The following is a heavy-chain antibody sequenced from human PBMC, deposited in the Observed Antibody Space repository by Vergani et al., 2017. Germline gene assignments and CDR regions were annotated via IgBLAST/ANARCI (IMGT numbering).Heavy chain of an antibody. CDR2: ICHTEDT. CDR3: ATIGYRSGGYYFDY. V-gene: IGHV4-4*02. CDR1: GGSISSNNC. Sequence: QVQLQESGPGLVKPSQTLSLTCTVSGGSISSNNCWTWVRKPPGKGLEWIGEICHTEDTKYSPSLKSRVTVSVDESRNLFSLRLNSVAAADTAVYYCATIGYRSGGYYFDYWGQGILVTVSS. D-gene: IGHD6-19*01. J-gene: IGHJ4*02.